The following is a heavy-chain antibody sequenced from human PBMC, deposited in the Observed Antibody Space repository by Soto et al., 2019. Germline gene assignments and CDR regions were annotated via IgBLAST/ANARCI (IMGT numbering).Heavy chain of an antibody. D-gene: IGHD2-15*01. V-gene: IGHV1-3*01. J-gene: IGHJ5*02. CDR2: INPDNGNT. CDR3: ARGIATGQLDP. CDR1: GYTFTRYT. Sequence: VASVKVSCKASGYTFTRYTMNWVRQAPGQRLEWMGWINPDNGNTKSSQKFQDRVIITRDTSASTAYVDLSSLRSEDTAVYYCARGIATGQLDPWGQGTLVTVSS.